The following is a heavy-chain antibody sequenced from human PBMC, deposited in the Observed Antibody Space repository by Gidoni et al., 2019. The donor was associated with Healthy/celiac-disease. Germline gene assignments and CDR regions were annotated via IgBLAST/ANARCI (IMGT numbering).Heavy chain of an antibody. CDR3: AKGGPYQAGYCSGGSCYRTYYYYYYMDV. V-gene: IGHV3-23*01. CDR1: GFTFSSYP. CDR2: ISGSGGST. J-gene: IGHJ6*03. D-gene: IGHD2-15*01. Sequence: EVQLLESGGGLVQPGGSLRLSCAASGFTFSSYPMSWVRQAPGQGLGGVSAISGSGGSTYYADSVKGRFTISRDNSKNTLYLQMNSLRAEDTAVYYCAKGGPYQAGYCSGGSCYRTYYYYYYMDVWGKGTTVTVSS.